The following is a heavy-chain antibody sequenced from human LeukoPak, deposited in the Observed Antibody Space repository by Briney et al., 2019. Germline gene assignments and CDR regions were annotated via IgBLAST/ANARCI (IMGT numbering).Heavy chain of an antibody. J-gene: IGHJ4*02. CDR3: ARPWARWLVPLDY. D-gene: IGHD6-19*01. V-gene: IGHV1-3*01. Sequence: GASVKVSCKASGYTFTSYAMHWVRQAPGQRLEWMGWINAGNGNTKYSQKFQGRVTITRDTSASTAYMELSSLRSEDTAVYYCARPWARWLVPLDYWGQGTLVTVSS. CDR2: INAGNGNT. CDR1: GYTFTSYA.